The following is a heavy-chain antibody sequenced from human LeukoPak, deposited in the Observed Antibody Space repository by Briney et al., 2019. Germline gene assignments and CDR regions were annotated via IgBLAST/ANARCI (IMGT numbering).Heavy chain of an antibody. V-gene: IGHV1-46*01. CDR2: INPSGGST. Sequence: GASVKVSCKASGYTFTSYYMHWVRQAPGQGLEWMGIINPSGGSTSYAQKFQGRVTMTRDMSTSTVYMELSSLRSEDTAVYYCVVESGKTVYPPSLTPHWGQGTLVSVSS. D-gene: IGHD1-14*01. CDR1: GYTFTSYY. J-gene: IGHJ4*02. CDR3: VVESGKTVYPPSLTPH.